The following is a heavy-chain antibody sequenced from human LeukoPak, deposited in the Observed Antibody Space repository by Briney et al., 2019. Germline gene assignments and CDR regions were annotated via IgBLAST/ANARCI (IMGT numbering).Heavy chain of an antibody. J-gene: IGHJ4*02. CDR1: GFTFSSYG. V-gene: IGHV3-30*02. D-gene: IGHD2-21*01. CDR3: AKDIWRWLL. Sequence: RGPLRLSCAASGFTFSSYGMHWVREAPGKGVEWVEFIRYDGSNKYYADSVKGRFTISRDNSKNKLYLQMNSLRAEDTAVYYCAKDIWRWLLWGQGTLVTVSS. CDR2: IRYDGSNK.